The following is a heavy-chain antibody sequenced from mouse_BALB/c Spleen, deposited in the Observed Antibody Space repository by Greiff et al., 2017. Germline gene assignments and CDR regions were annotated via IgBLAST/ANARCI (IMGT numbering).Heavy chain of an antibody. J-gene: IGHJ4*01. CDR1: GFTFSSYA. D-gene: IGHD2-2*01. CDR2: ISSGGST. CDR3: ARGGYDAAMDY. Sequence: EVQGVESGGGLVKPGGSLKLSCAASGFTFSSYAMSWVRQTPEKRLEWVASISSGGSTYYPDSVKGRFTISRDNARNILYLQMSSLRSEDTAMYYCARGGYDAAMDYWGQGTSVTVSS. V-gene: IGHV5-6-5*01.